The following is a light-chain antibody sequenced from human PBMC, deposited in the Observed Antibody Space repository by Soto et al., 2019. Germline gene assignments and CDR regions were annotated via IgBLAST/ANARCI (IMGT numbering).Light chain of an antibody. CDR2: GAS. V-gene: IGKV3-15*01. CDR1: QSVSSK. J-gene: IGKJ2*01. Sequence: EIVMTQSPATLSVSPGESATLSCRASQSVSSKLAWYQQKPGQAPRLLIYGASTRATGIPARFSGSGSGTEFALTISGLQSEDFVVYYCQQYNTLYTFGQGTKLEIK. CDR3: QQYNTLYT.